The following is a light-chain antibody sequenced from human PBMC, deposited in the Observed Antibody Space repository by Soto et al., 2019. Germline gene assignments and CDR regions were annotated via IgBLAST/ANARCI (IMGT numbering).Light chain of an antibody. CDR2: EAS. CDR3: LQYSSYPWT. Sequence: DIQMTQSPSSLSASVGDRVTITCRAXXXXXXXLGWYQQTPGKAPERLIYEASTLHRGVPSRFSGSGSGTEFTLTISSXQPEDFATYYCLQYSSYPWTFGQGTNVEIK. J-gene: IGKJ1*01. V-gene: IGKV1-17*01. CDR1: XXXXXX.